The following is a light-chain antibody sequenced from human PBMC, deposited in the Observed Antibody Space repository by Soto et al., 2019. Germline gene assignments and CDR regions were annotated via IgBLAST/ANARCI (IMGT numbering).Light chain of an antibody. CDR3: QVYGPSPPIT. J-gene: IGKJ5*01. CDR1: QSVSNS. V-gene: IGKV3-20*01. Sequence: IVVTQSPATLSLSPGERVTLSCRASQSVSNSLAWYQQKPGQAPRLLMYGVSSRATGIPDRFTGSGSGADFTLTISRLEPEDFAVYYCQVYGPSPPITFGQGTRLEIK. CDR2: GVS.